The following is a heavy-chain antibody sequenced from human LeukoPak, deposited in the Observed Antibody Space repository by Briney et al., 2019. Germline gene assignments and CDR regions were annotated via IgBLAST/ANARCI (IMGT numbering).Heavy chain of an antibody. D-gene: IGHD5-24*01. V-gene: IGHV1-69*04. CDR1: GGTFSSFV. J-gene: IGHJ4*02. CDR3: ARGVVEMAHFDY. CDR2: VVPVLATS. Sequence: ASVKVSCKASGGTFSSFVISWVRQAPGLGLEWMGRVVPVLATSNYAQKFQGRLTLTADKSMSTAYMELSSLRSDDTALYYCARGVVEMAHFDYWGQGTLVTVSS.